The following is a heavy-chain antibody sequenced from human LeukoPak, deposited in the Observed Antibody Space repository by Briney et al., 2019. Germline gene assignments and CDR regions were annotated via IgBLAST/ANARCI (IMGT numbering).Heavy chain of an antibody. Sequence: PSETLSLTCTVSGVSISGYYWTWLRQPPGKGLEWIGRIYTSGSTNYNPSLKSRVTISGDTSKNQFSLKLSSVTAADTAVYYCARERVWFGEIDYWGQGTLVTVSS. V-gene: IGHV4-4*08. CDR3: ARERVWFGEIDY. D-gene: IGHD3-10*01. J-gene: IGHJ4*02. CDR1: GVSISGYY. CDR2: IYTSGST.